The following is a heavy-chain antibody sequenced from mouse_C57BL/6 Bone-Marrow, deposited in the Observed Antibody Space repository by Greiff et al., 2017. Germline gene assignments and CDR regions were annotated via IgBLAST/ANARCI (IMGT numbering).Heavy chain of an antibody. CDR1: GFTFSDYY. V-gene: IGHV5-12*01. CDR3: ARHWGTTVVPGYYAMDY. D-gene: IGHD1-1*01. J-gene: IGHJ4*01. CDR2: ISNGGGST. Sequence: EVQRVESGGGLVQPGGSLKLSCAASGFTFSDYYMYWVRQTPEKRLEWVAYISNGGGSTYYPDTVKGRFTISRDNAKNTLYLQMSRLKSEDTAMYYCARHWGTTVVPGYYAMDYWGQGTSVTVAS.